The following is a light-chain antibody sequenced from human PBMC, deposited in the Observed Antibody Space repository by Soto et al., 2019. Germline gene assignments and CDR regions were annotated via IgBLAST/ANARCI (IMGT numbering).Light chain of an antibody. Sequence: VLTQSPATLSVSPGERATLSCRGSQSVSSDLAWYQQKPGQAPRLLIYATSTRATGIPARFSGSGSGTELNLTISRLEPEDFAVYYCQQYGSSSWTFGQGTKVDIK. J-gene: IGKJ1*01. CDR2: ATS. CDR1: QSVSSD. V-gene: IGKV3-15*01. CDR3: QQYGSSSWT.